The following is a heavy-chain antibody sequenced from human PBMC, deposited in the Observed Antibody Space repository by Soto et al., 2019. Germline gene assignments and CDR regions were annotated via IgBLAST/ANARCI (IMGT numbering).Heavy chain of an antibody. CDR1: GFTLSGVD. CDR2: MSYYGRNQ. D-gene: IGHD6-6*01. J-gene: IGHJ4*02. Sequence: QVQLVESGGGVVQPGTSLRLSCSASGFTLSGVDMHWVRQAPGKGLEWVAVMSYYGRNQYYADSVKGRFTVSRDSSKSTLYLQMNSLRTEDAAVYYCAKGGWYTSSSRSDCWGQGTLVTVSS. V-gene: IGHV3-30*18. CDR3: AKGGWYTSSSRSDC.